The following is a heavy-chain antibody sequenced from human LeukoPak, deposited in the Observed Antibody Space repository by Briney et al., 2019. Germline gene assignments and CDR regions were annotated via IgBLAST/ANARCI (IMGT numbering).Heavy chain of an antibody. CDR3: ARRLPGYYYYMDV. D-gene: IGHD3-22*01. V-gene: IGHV1-8*01. CDR1: GYTFNSYD. J-gene: IGHJ6*02. Sequence: ASVKVSCKASGYTFNSYDINWVRQATGQGLEWMGWMNPNTGNTGYGERFQGRVTMTRDNSISTAYMELNSLTSEDTAVYYCARRLPGYYYYMDVWGQGTTVTVSS. CDR2: MNPNTGNT.